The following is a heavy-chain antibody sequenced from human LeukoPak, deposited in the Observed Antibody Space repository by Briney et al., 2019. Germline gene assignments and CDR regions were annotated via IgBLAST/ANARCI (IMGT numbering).Heavy chain of an antibody. J-gene: IGHJ4*02. CDR3: ARLYCSRTSCFPGDY. CDR1: GGSISSYY. V-gene: IGHV4-59*04. D-gene: IGHD2-2*01. CDR2: IYYSGSS. Sequence: SETLSLTCTVSGGSISSYYWSWIRQPPGKGLEWIGYIYYSGSSFFNPSLKSRVTISVDTSKNQFSLKLSSVTAADTAVYYCARLYCSRTSCFPGDYWGQGTLVTVSS.